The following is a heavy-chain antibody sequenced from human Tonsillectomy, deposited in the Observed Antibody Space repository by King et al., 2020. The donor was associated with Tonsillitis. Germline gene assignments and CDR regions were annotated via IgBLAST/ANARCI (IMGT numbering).Heavy chain of an antibody. D-gene: IGHD3-16*01. Sequence: QVQLQESGPGLVKPSETLSLTCTVSGGSISSYYWSWIRQPPGKGLEWIGYIYYSGSTNYNPSLKSRVTISVDTSKNQFSLKLSSVTAADTAVYYCARHPRVWGDWYFDLWGRGTLVTVSS. J-gene: IGHJ2*01. V-gene: IGHV4-59*08. CDR3: ARHPRVWGDWYFDL. CDR1: GGSISSYY. CDR2: IYYSGST.